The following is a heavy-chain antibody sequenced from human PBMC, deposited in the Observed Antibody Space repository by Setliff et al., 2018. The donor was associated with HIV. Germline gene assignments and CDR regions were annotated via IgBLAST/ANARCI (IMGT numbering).Heavy chain of an antibody. Sequence: PSETLSLTCTVSGGSIRSIDYFWGWIRQPPGKGLEWLGNIGNIYYGGTAYYNPSLKGRITISVFTSSQQLSLTLTSVTPADTAVYYCARLRAAGTVHYFDPWGQGTQVTVSS. V-gene: IGHV4-39*01. D-gene: IGHD6-13*01. CDR2: IYYGGTA. CDR1: GGSIRSIDYF. CDR3: ARLRAAGTVHYFDP. J-gene: IGHJ5*02.